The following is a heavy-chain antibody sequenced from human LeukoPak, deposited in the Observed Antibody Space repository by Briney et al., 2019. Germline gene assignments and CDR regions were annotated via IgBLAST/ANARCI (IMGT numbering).Heavy chain of an antibody. Sequence: SETLSLTCAVYGGSFSGYYWSWIRRPPGKGLEWIGEINHSGSTNYNPSLKSRVTISVDTSKNQFSLKLSSVTAADTAVYYCARAPNGIVVVPAARKRAWFDPWGQGTLVTVSS. CDR1: GGSFSGYY. D-gene: IGHD2-2*01. CDR3: ARAPNGIVVVPAARKRAWFDP. CDR2: INHSGST. J-gene: IGHJ5*02. V-gene: IGHV4-34*01.